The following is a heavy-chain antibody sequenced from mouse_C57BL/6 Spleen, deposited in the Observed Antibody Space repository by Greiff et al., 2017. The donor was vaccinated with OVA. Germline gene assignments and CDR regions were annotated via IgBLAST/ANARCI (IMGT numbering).Heavy chain of an antibody. V-gene: IGHV1-59*01. D-gene: IGHD1-1*01. CDR2: IDPSDSYT. CDR3: ARRGITTVYYFDY. J-gene: IGHJ2*01. Sequence: QVQVKQPGAELVRPGTSVKLSCKASGYTFTSYWMHWVKQRPGQGLEWIGVIDPSDSYTNYNQKFKGKATLTVDTSSSTAYMQLSSLTSEDSAVYYCARRGITTVYYFDYWGQGTTLTVSS. CDR1: GYTFTSYW.